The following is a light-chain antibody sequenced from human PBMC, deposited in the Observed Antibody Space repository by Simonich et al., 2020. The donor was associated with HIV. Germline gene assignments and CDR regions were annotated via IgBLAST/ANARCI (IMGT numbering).Light chain of an antibody. CDR2: GAS. J-gene: IGKJ3*01. CDR1: QSISSH. V-gene: IGKV3-15*01. Sequence: EIVMTQSPATLSVSPGERATLSCRTSQSISSHLAWYQRKPGQAPRLLIYGASNRATAIPARFSGSGFGTEFTLTISSMQSEDFAVYYCQQYNNWPSPFTFGPGTKVDIK. CDR3: QQYNNWPSPFT.